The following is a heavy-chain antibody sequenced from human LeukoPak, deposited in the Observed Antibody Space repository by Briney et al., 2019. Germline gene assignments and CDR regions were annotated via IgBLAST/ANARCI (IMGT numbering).Heavy chain of an antibody. CDR2: IYTSGST. D-gene: IGHD6-6*01. J-gene: IGHJ5*02. Sequence: SETLSLTCTVSGGSISSYYWSWIRQPAGKGLEWIGRIYTSGSTNYNPSLKSRVTMSVDTSKNQFSLKLSSVTVADTAVYYCAREQLAPRRVWFDPWGQGTLVTVSS. CDR3: AREQLAPRRVWFDP. V-gene: IGHV4-4*07. CDR1: GGSISSYY.